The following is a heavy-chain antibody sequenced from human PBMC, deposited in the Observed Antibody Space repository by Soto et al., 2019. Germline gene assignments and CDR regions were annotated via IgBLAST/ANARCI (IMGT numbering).Heavy chain of an antibody. V-gene: IGHV3-33*01. Sequence: GWSLRLSCASSVFTFSSYGMHWVRQAPGKGLEWVAVIWYDGSNKYYADSVKGRFTISRDNSKNTLYLQMNSLRAEDTAVYYCARAEDIVVVPAQAGTYGMDVWGQGTTVTVSS. CDR1: VFTFSSYG. J-gene: IGHJ6*02. D-gene: IGHD2-2*01. CDR3: ARAEDIVVVPAQAGTYGMDV. CDR2: IWYDGSNK.